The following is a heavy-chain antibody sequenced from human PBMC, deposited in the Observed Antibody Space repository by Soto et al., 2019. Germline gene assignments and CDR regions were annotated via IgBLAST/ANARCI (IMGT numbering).Heavy chain of an antibody. CDR3: AKHYDSSGYYSLDAFDI. J-gene: IGHJ3*02. D-gene: IGHD3-22*01. Sequence: QVQLQESGPGLVKPSETLSLTCTVSGGSISSYYWSWIRQPPGKGLEWIGYIYYSGSTNYNPSLNSPVTISVDTSKNHFSLKRSSVTAADTAVYYCAKHYDSSGYYSLDAFDIWGQGTMVTVSS. CDR1: GGSISSYY. V-gene: IGHV4-59*01. CDR2: IYYSGST.